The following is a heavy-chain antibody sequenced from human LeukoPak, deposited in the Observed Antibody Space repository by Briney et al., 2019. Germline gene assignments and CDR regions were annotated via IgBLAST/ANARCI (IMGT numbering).Heavy chain of an antibody. V-gene: IGHV3-48*01. J-gene: IGHJ6*03. D-gene: IGHD3-3*01. Sequence: GGSLRLSCAASGFTFSSYSMNWVRQAPGKGLEWVSYISSSSTIYYADSVKGRFTISRDNAKNSLYLQMNSLRAEDTAVYYCARDGRTIFGVALYYMDVWGKGTTVTVSS. CDR1: GFTFSSYS. CDR3: ARDGRTIFGVALYYMDV. CDR2: ISSSSTI.